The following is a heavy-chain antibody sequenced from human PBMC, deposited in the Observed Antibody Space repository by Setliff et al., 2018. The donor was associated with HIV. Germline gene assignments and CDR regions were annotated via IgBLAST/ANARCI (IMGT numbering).Heavy chain of an antibody. V-gene: IGHV5-51*01. D-gene: IGHD2-21*01. CDR3: TKHPLRPGIAGYFYYIDA. CDR2: IYPGDSET. J-gene: IGHJ6*03. Sequence: LGESLKISCQGSGYFFLSSWIGWVRQVPGKGLEWVAIIYPGDSETRYSPSFEGQVTVSADKSITTAYLQWSSLRASDTATYYCTKHPLRPGIAGYFYYIDAWGTGTTVTVSS. CDR1: GYFFLSSW.